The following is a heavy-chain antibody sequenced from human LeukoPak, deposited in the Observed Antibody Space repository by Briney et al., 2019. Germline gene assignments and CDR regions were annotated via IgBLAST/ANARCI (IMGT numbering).Heavy chain of an antibody. J-gene: IGHJ5*02. CDR2: INHSGST. D-gene: IGHD6-13*01. CDR3: ASTWGAAARYNWFDP. V-gene: IGHV4-34*01. CDR1: GGSFSGYY. Sequence: SETLSLTCAVYGGSFSGYYWSLIRQPPGKGLEWIAEINHSGSTNYNPSLKSRVTMSVDTSKNQFSLKLSSVTAADTAVYYCASTWGAAARYNWFDPWGQGTLVTVSS.